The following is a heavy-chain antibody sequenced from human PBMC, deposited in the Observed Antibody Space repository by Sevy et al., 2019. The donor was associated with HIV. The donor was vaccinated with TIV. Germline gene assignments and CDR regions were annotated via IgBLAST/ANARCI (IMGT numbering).Heavy chain of an antibody. CDR3: VKGLGMVQGALLSDDI. Sequence: GGSLRRSCAASGFTFNTYGMHWVRQAPGKGLDWVAFIRYDGSTKYFTDSVKGRFPISRDNSRNTLYLRMNSLRPADTAVYYCVKGLGMVQGALLSDDIWGQGTMVTVSS. CDR1: GFTFNTYG. CDR2: IRYDGSTK. D-gene: IGHD3-10*01. J-gene: IGHJ3*02. V-gene: IGHV3-30*02.